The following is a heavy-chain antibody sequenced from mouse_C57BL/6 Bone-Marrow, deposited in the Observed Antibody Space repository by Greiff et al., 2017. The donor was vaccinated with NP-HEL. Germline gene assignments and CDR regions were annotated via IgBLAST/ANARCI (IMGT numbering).Heavy chain of an antibody. CDR3: ASEFITTVVPTGFAY. D-gene: IGHD1-1*01. J-gene: IGHJ3*01. CDR2: IHPNSGST. CDR1: GYTFTSYW. V-gene: IGHV1-64*01. Sequence: QVQLQQPGAELVKPGASVKLSCKASGYTFTSYWMHWVKQRPGQGLEWIGMIHPNSGSTNYNEKFKSKATLTVDKSSSTAYMQLSSLTSEDSAVYYCASEFITTVVPTGFAYWGQGTLVTVSA.